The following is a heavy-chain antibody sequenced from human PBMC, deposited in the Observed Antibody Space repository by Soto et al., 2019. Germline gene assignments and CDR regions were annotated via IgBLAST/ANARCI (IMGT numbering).Heavy chain of an antibody. CDR1: GFSLSNARMG. CDR2: IFSNDEK. Sequence: QVTLKESGPVLVKPTETLTLTCTVSGFSLSNARMGVSWIRQPPGKALEWLAHIFSNDEKSYSTSLKSRRTISNDTSKSQVVRTMTNMDPVDTATYYCARMEAYCGRDCYSIDYWCQGTLVTDSS. CDR3: ARMEAYCGRDCYSIDY. J-gene: IGHJ4*02. D-gene: IGHD2-21*02. V-gene: IGHV2-26*01.